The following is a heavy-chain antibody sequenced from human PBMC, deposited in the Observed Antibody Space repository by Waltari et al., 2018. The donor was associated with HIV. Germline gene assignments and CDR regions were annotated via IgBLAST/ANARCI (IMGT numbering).Heavy chain of an antibody. D-gene: IGHD5-18*01. V-gene: IGHV1-8*01. CDR1: GYTFTSSD. CDR2: MNPNSGNT. Sequence: QVQLVQSGAEVKTTGASVKVSCEASGYTFTSSDIHWVRQATGQGLEWMGWMNPNSGNTGYAQKFQGRVTMTRNTSISTAYMELSSLRSEDTAVYYCACGYSYGTFDYWGQGTLVTVSS. J-gene: IGHJ4*02. CDR3: ACGYSYGTFDY.